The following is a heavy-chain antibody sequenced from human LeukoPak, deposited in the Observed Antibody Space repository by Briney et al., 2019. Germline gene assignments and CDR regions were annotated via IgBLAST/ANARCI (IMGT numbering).Heavy chain of an antibody. V-gene: IGHV3-66*01. D-gene: IGHD6-19*01. CDR1: GFTVSSNY. Sequence: PGGSLRLSCAASGFTVSSNYMSWVRQAPGKGLEWVSVIYSGGSTYYADSVKGRFTISRDNSKNTLYLEMNRLRDEDTAVYYCAREEIAVAGTEDWGQGTLVTVSS. CDR3: AREEIAVAGTED. J-gene: IGHJ4*02. CDR2: IYSGGST.